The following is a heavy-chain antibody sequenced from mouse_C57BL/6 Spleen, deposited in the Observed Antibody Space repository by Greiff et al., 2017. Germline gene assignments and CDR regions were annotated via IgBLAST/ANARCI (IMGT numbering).Heavy chain of an antibody. CDR2: INPNNGGT. CDR1: GYTFTDYN. V-gene: IGHV1-22*01. D-gene: IGHD1-1*01. J-gene: IGHJ1*03. CDR3: ARESGSSLYWYFDV. Sequence: EVQLQQSGPELVKPGASVKMSCKASGYTFTDYNMHWVKQSHGKSLEWIGYINPNNGGTSYNQKFKGKATLTVNKSSSTAYMELRSLTSEDSAVYYCARESGSSLYWYFDVWGTGTTVTVSS.